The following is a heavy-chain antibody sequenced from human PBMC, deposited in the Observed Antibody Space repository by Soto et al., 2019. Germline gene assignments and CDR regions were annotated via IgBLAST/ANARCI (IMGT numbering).Heavy chain of an antibody. CDR2: INRNSRSI. CDR3: ARESPYNDAAFDI. CDR1: GFTFSSYS. D-gene: IGHD3-22*01. J-gene: IGHJ3*02. V-gene: IGHV3-48*02. Sequence: GGSLRLSCAASGFTFSSYSMNWVRQAPGKGLEWVSYINRNSRSIYYADSVKGRFTISRDNAKDSLYLQMNSLRDEDTAVYYCARESPYNDAAFDIWGKGKMVTVPS.